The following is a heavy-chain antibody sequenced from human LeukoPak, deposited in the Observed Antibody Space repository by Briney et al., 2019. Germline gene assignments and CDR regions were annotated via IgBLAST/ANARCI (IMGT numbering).Heavy chain of an antibody. J-gene: IGHJ4*02. CDR3: ARDSVHGYYDSSGYSVLFDY. Sequence: GMSLRLSCAASGFTFGVYTMHWVRQAPAKGLEWVAFISYDGGNKYYADSVKGRFTISRDNSKNTSYLEMNSLRDEDTAVYYCARDSVHGYYDSSGYSVLFDYWGQGTLVTVSS. V-gene: IGHV3-30-3*01. D-gene: IGHD3-22*01. CDR1: GFTFGVYT. CDR2: ISYDGGNK.